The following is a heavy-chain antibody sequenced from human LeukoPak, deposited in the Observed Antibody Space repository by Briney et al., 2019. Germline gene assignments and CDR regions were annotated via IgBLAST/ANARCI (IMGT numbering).Heavy chain of an antibody. D-gene: IGHD7-27*01. V-gene: IGHV4-4*09. J-gene: IGHJ4*02. CDR3: AGTGDSDGIFDY. CDR1: GGSISSYY. Sequence: SETLSLTCTVSGGSISSYYWSWIRQPPGKGLEWIGYIYTSGSTNYNPSLKSRVTISVDTSKNQFSLKLSSVTAADTAVYYCAGTGDSDGIFDYWGQGTPVTVSS. CDR2: IYTSGST.